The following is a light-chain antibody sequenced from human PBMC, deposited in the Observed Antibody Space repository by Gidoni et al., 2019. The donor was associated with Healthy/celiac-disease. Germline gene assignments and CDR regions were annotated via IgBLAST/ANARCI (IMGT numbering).Light chain of an antibody. CDR3: AAWDDSLNGLVV. CDR1: ISNIGSNT. J-gene: IGLJ2*01. CDR2: SNN. Sequence: QSVLTQPPSASVTPGQRVTISWSGSISNIGSNTVNWYQQLPGTAPKLLIYSNNQRPSGVPDRFSGSKSGTSASLAISGLPSEDEADYYCAAWDDSLNGLVVFGGGTKLTVL. V-gene: IGLV1-44*01.